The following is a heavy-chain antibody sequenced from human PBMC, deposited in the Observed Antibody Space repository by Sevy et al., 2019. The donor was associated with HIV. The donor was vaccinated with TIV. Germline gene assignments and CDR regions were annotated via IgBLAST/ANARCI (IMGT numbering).Heavy chain of an antibody. D-gene: IGHD6-13*01. V-gene: IGHV3-30-3*01. J-gene: IGHJ4*02. CDR3: ARDKPTHPTPRVAAPDY. Sequence: RGSLRLSCAASGFTFSSYAMHWVHQAPGKGLEWVAVISYDGSNKYYADSVKGRFTISRDNSKNTLYLQMNSLRAEDTAVYYCARDKPTHPTPRVAAPDYWGQGTLVTVSS. CDR2: ISYDGSNK. CDR1: GFTFSSYA.